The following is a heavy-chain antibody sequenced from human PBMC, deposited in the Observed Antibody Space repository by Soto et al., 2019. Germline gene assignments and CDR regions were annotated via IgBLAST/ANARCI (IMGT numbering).Heavy chain of an antibody. D-gene: IGHD5-12*01. V-gene: IGHV3-7*01. CDR1: GFTISSYW. CDR2: IKQDGSER. J-gene: IGHJ4*02. Sequence: EVQLVESGGTLVQPGESLRLSCAASGFTISSYWMSWVRPAPGKGLEWVANIKQDGSERYYMGSVNARFTISIDNAKNSLYLQMCSLTVEDTAVYYCASWDNGDDFGGQGTLVTISS. CDR3: ASWDNGDDF.